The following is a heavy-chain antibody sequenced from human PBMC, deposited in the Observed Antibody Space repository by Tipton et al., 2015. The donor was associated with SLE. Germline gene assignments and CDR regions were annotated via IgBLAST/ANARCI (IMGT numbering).Heavy chain of an antibody. Sequence: GSLRLSCAASGFIVSSTYMTWVRQAPGKGLEWVSVLFSGGSTYYDDSVKGRFTISRDNSKNTLYLQMNSLRAEDTAVYYCAKDLKPDGRYDFDYWGQGTLVTVSS. CDR2: LFSGGST. D-gene: IGHD3-16*02. V-gene: IGHV3-53*01. CDR1: GFIVSSTY. J-gene: IGHJ4*02. CDR3: AKDLKPDGRYDFDY.